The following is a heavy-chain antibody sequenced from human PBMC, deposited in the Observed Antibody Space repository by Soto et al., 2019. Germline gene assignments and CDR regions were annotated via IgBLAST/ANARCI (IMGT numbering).Heavy chain of an antibody. V-gene: IGHV1-3*01. CDR3: ARDTGDGTFDF. CDR2: INAGYGNT. J-gene: IGHJ4*02. Sequence: QVHLVQSGAEVRKPGASVKVSCKASGYTFSSYAMHWVRQAPGQRLEWMGWINAGYGNTKSSQKFQDRVTISRDTSASTAYIELTSLRSEDTAVYYCARDTGDGTFDFWGQGTMVNVSS. CDR1: GYTFSSYA. D-gene: IGHD7-27*01.